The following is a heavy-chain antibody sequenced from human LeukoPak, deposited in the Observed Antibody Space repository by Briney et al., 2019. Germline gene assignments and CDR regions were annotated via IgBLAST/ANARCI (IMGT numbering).Heavy chain of an antibody. CDR2: IYYSGST. J-gene: IGHJ3*02. V-gene: IGHV4-61*08. D-gene: IGHD2-2*01. Sequence: SETLSLTCTVSGDSISSGDYYWSWIRQPPGKGLEWIGYIYYSGSTNYNPSLKSRVTISVDTSKNQFSLKLSSVTAADTAVYYCARVGRYCSSTSCYPDDAFDIRGQGTMVTVSS. CDR3: ARVGRYCSSTSCYPDDAFDI. CDR1: GDSISSGDYY.